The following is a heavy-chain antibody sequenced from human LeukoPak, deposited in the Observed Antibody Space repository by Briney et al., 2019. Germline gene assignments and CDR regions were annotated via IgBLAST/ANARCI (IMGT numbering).Heavy chain of an antibody. CDR2: INHSGST. CDR1: GGSFSGYY. V-gene: IGHV4-34*01. CDR3: AATYYDYVWGSYRCLVYFDY. J-gene: IGHJ4*02. D-gene: IGHD3-16*02. Sequence: PPETLSLTCAVYGGSFSGYYWSWIRQPPGKGLEWIGEINHSGSTNYNPSLKSRVTISVDTSKNQFSLKLSSVTAADTAVYYCAATYYDYVWGSYRCLVYFDYWGQGTLVTVSS.